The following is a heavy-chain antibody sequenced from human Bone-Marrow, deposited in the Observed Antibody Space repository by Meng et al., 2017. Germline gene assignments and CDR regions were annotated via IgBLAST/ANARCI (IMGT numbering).Heavy chain of an antibody. D-gene: IGHD6-6*01. CDR2: INHSGST. J-gene: IGHJ4*02. V-gene: IGHV4-34*01. CDR3: ARGLRAARPLLFGY. CDR1: GGSFSGYY. Sequence: QVQLQQGGEGLLKPSETLSLTCAVYGGSFSGYYWSWIRQPPGKGLEWIGEINHSGSTNYNPSLKSRVTISVDTSKNQFSLKLSSVTAADTAVYYCARGLRAARPLLFGYWGQGTLVTVSS.